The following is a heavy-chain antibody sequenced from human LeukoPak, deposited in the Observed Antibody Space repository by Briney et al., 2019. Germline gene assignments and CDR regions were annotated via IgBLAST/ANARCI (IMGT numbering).Heavy chain of an antibody. Sequence: SQTLSLTCAVSGGSISSGGYSWSWIRQPPGKGLEWIGYIYHSGSTYYNPSLKSRVTISVDRSKNRFSLKLSSVTAEDTAVYYCARVRMGETTDYYYGMDVWGQGTTVTVSS. CDR2: IYHSGST. CDR3: ARVRMGETTDYYYGMDV. V-gene: IGHV4-30-2*01. D-gene: IGHD3-16*01. CDR1: GGSISSGGYS. J-gene: IGHJ6*02.